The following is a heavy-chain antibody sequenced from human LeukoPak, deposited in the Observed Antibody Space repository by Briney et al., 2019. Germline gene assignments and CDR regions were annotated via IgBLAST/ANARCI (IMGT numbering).Heavy chain of an antibody. J-gene: IGHJ4*02. V-gene: IGHV1-69*04. CDR2: IIPILGIA. Sequence: SVKVSCKASGGTFSSYAISWGRQAPGQGLEWMGRIIPILGIANYAQKFQGRVTITADKSTSTAYMELSSLRSEDTAVYYCARDRGPSYSYGYRTWDWGQGTLVTVSS. CDR1: GGTFSSYA. CDR3: ARDRGPSYSYGYRTWD. D-gene: IGHD5-18*01.